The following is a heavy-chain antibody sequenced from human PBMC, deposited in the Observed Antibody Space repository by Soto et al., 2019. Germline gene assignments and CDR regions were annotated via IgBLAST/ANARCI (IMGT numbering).Heavy chain of an antibody. CDR2: ISSSGSTI. Sequence: QVQLVESGGGLVKPGGSLRLSCAASGFTFSDYYMSWIRQAPGKGLEWVSYISSSGSTIYYADSVKGRFTISRDNAKNSLYLKMNSLRAEDTAVYYCARMIVDYGSGSYYRQTLMDVWGKGTTVTVSS. CDR1: GFTFSDYY. CDR3: ARMIVDYGSGSYYRQTLMDV. V-gene: IGHV3-11*01. D-gene: IGHD3-10*01. J-gene: IGHJ6*03.